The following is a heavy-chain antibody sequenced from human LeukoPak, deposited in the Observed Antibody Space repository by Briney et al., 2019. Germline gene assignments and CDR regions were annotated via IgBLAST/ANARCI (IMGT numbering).Heavy chain of an antibody. V-gene: IGHV3-21*01. Sequence: GGSLRLSCTASGFIFSNYWMSWVRQAPGKGLEWVSSITSSSSYIYYADSVKGRFTISRDNAKNSLYLQMNSLRAEDTAVYYCARGGSSWCDYWGQGTLVTVSS. D-gene: IGHD6-13*01. CDR3: ARGGSSWCDY. CDR1: GFIFSNYW. CDR2: ITSSSSYI. J-gene: IGHJ4*02.